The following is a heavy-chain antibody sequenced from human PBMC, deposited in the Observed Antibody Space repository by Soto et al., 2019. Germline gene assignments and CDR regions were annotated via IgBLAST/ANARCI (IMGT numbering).Heavy chain of an antibody. Sequence: SETLSLTCAVYGGSFSGHYWSWIRQSPGKGLEWIGEINHSGSTNQNPSLKSRVTISVDTSKNQFSLKLKSVTAADTAVYYCARGITLILVVQGDAPDKYYFDSWGQGTQVTVCS. CDR1: GGSFSGHY. V-gene: IGHV4-34*01. J-gene: IGHJ4*02. CDR3: ARGITLILVVQGDAPDKYYFDS. D-gene: IGHD3-22*01. CDR2: INHSGST.